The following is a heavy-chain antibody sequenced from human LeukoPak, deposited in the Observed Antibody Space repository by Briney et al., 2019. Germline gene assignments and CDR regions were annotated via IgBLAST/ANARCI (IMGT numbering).Heavy chain of an antibody. Sequence: SETPSLTCTVSGGSISSGSYYWNWIRQPAGRGLEWIGRIYTSGSTNYNPSLKSRVTISVDTSKNQFSLKLSSVTAADTAVYYCASSRWDLPCYYYYYMDVWGKGTTVTISS. CDR1: GGSISSGSYY. V-gene: IGHV4-61*02. J-gene: IGHJ6*03. CDR2: IYTSGST. D-gene: IGHD1-26*01. CDR3: ASSRWDLPCYYYYYMDV.